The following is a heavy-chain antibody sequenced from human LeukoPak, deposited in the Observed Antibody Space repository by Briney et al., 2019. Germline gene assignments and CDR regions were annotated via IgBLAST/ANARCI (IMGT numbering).Heavy chain of an antibody. CDR2: ISGGGGGT. J-gene: IGHJ4*02. Sequence: PGGSLSLSCAVSGITLSNYAMSWVRQAPGKGLEWVAGISGGGGGTNYADSVKGRFTISRDNSKNTLYLQMNNLRVDDTAVYFCAKRGVVIRVILVGFHKEAYYFDSWGQGALVTVSS. CDR1: GITLSNYA. CDR3: AKRGVVIRVILVGFHKEAYYFDS. D-gene: IGHD3-22*01. V-gene: IGHV3-23*01.